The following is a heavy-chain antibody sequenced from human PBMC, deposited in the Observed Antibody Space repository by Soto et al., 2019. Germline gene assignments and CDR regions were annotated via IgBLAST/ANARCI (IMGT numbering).Heavy chain of an antibody. CDR1: GASISSRDYY. CDR3: GRVMIGTSRHTDSDY. V-gene: IGHV4-39*01. CDR2: IDYNGVT. J-gene: IGHJ4*02. Sequence: SETLSLTCTVSGASISSRDYYWGWIRQTPGKGLEWIGNIDYNGVTYYNPSLKSRVTVSKDKSKNQFSLKVASVTAADTAIYYCGRVMIGTSRHTDSDYWGQGTQVTVSS. D-gene: IGHD2-8*01.